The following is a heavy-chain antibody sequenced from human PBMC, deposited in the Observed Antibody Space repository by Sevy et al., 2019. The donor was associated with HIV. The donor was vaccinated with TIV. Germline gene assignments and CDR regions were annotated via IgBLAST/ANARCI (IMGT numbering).Heavy chain of an antibody. CDR1: GFSLNIYW. D-gene: IGHD3-10*01. V-gene: IGHV3-7*01. J-gene: IGHJ4*01. CDR3: ARERRSSGIDY. CDR2: IKQDGSVK. Sequence: GGSLRLSCAASGFSLNIYWMSWVRQAPGKGLEWVANIKQDGSVKYYVDSVKGRFTISRDNARNLLYLQMNSLRVDDTAVYYCARERRSSGIDYWGQGTLVTVSS.